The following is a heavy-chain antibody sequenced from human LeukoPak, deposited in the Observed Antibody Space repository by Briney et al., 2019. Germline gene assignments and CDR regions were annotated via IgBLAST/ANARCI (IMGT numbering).Heavy chain of an antibody. D-gene: IGHD3-22*01. V-gene: IGHV3-23*01. Sequence: GGSLRLSCAASGFTFDYSAMTWVRQAPEKGLEWVSTIKTGDITFYANSVKGRFTISRDNSKNALFLQMNSLRAEDTAIYYCVKGGFTYYDDWGQGTLVTVSS. J-gene: IGHJ4*02. CDR3: VKGGFTYYDD. CDR2: IKTGDIT. CDR1: GFTFDYSA.